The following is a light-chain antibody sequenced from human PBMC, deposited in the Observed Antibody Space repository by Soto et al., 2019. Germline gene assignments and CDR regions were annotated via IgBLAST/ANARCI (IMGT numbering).Light chain of an antibody. CDR3: SSYKRGATLV. Sequence: QSALTQPASVSGSAGQSITISCSGTMRDVGAYNLVSWYQQHPGTAPKLIIYEVRNRPSGISSRFSGSRSGNTASLTISGLQPEDEGDYYCSSYKRGATLVFGGGTKLTVL. CDR2: EVR. J-gene: IGLJ2*01. CDR1: MRDVGAYNL. V-gene: IGLV2-14*01.